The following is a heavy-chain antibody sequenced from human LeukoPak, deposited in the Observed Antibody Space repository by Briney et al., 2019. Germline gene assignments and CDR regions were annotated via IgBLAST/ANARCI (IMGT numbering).Heavy chain of an antibody. J-gene: IGHJ4*02. CDR2: IRSKAYGGTT. CDR3: TRVGIQLWLQFDN. V-gene: IGHV3-49*04. Sequence: GGSLRLSCAASGFTFSSYAMSWVRQAPGKGLEWVGFIRSKAYGGTTEYAASVKGRFTISRDDSKSIAYLQMNSLKTEDTAVYYCTRVGIQLWLQFDNWGQGTLVTVSS. CDR1: GFTFSSYA. D-gene: IGHD5-18*01.